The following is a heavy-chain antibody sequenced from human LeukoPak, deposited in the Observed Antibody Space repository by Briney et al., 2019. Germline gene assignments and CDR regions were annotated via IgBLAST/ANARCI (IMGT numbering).Heavy chain of an antibody. Sequence: GASVKVSCKASGYTFTGYYIHWVRQAPGQGLEWMGWIKPNSGGTNYAQKFQGRVTMTRDTSISTAYMELSRLRSDDTAVYYCARAVWFGELSFDYWGQGTLVTVSS. D-gene: IGHD3-10*01. V-gene: IGHV1-2*02. CDR1: GYTFTGYY. J-gene: IGHJ4*02. CDR3: ARAVWFGELSFDY. CDR2: IKPNSGGT.